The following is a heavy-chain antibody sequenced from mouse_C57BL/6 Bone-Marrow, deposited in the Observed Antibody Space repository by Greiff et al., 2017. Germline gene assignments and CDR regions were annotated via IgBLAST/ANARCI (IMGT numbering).Heavy chain of an antibody. D-gene: IGHD3-2*02. CDR2: ILPGSGST. CDR1: GYTFTGYW. J-gene: IGHJ2*01. CDR3: ARSLRLRADY. V-gene: IGHV1-9*01. Sequence: QVQLQQSGAELMKPGASVKLSCKATGYTFTGYWIEWVKQRPGHGLEWIGEILPGSGSTNDNEKFKGKATFTVDTSSNTAYMQLSSLTTEDSDIYYCARSLRLRADYWGQGTTLTVSS.